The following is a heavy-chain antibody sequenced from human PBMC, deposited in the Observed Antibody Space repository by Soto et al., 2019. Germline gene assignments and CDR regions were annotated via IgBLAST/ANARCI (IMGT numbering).Heavy chain of an antibody. D-gene: IGHD1-26*01. CDR3: ADGGRYPYY. J-gene: IGHJ4*02. Sequence: PXAGLSLSGAASGLSFSSYSMGWVRQAPGKGLDWVSSISAGGDGTYYADSVKGRFTISRDNSKNTVYLQMRSLRADDTAVYYCADGGRYPYYWGPGTLVTVSS. CDR2: ISAGGDGT. CDR1: GLSFSSYS. V-gene: IGHV3-23*01.